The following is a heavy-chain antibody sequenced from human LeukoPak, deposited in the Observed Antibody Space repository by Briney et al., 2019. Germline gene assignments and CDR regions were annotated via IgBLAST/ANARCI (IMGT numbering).Heavy chain of an antibody. D-gene: IGHD6-19*01. Sequence: PGGSLRLSCAASGFTFSSYSMTWVRQAPGKGLELVSGIGGSGGMTYYADSVKDRFTISRDNSKNTLYLEMNRLRVEDTAIYYCAKWGGDSGAEQWLVLDYWGQGTLVTVSS. J-gene: IGHJ4*02. CDR1: GFTFSSYS. CDR2: IGGSGGMT. CDR3: AKWGGDSGAEQWLVLDY. V-gene: IGHV3-23*01.